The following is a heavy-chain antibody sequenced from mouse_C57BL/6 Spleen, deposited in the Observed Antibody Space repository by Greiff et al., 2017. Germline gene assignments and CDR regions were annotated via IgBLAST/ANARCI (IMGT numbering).Heavy chain of an antibody. J-gene: IGHJ3*01. CDR3: ARDL. CDR2: ISDGGSYT. V-gene: IGHV5-4*01. Sequence: EVQLMESGGGLVKPGGSLKLSCAASGFTFSSYAMSWVRQTPVKRLEWVATISDGGSYTYYPDNVKGRFTISRDNAKNNLYLQMSHLKSEDTAMYYCARDLWGQGTLVTVSA. CDR1: GFTFSSYA.